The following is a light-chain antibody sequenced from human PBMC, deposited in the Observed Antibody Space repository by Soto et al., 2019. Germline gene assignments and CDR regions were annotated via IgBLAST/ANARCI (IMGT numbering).Light chain of an antibody. V-gene: IGKV1-5*03. CDR2: KAS. J-gene: IGKJ1*01. CDR3: QQYHTYTGT. Sequence: DIQMTQSPSTLSASVGDRVTITCRASQIISSWLAWYQQKPGKAPKLLIYKASTLKSGVPSRFSGSGSGTEFTLTITSLQPDDFATYYCQQYHTYTGTFGQGTKVDIK. CDR1: QIISSW.